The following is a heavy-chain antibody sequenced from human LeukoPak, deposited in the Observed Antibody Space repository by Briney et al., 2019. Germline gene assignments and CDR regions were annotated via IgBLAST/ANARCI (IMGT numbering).Heavy chain of an antibody. J-gene: IGHJ5*02. V-gene: IGHV4-34*01. CDR3: ARDSRYYDFWSGYYVGDNWFDP. Sequence: SETLSLTCAVYGGSFSGYYWSWIRQPPGKGLEWIGEINHSGSTNYNPSLKSRVTISVDTSKKQFSLKLSSVTAADTAVYYCARDSRYYDFWSGYYVGDNWFDPWGQGTLVTVSS. D-gene: IGHD3-3*01. CDR1: GGSFSGYY. CDR2: INHSGST.